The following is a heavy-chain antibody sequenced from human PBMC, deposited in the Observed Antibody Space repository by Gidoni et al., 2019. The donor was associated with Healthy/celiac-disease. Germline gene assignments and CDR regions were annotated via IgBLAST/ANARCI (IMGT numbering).Heavy chain of an antibody. CDR2: IIPIFGTA. V-gene: IGHV1-69*01. J-gene: IGHJ4*02. Sequence: QVQLVQSGAEVKKPGSSVQVSCKASGGTFSSSAISWVRQAPGQGLEWMGGIIPIFGTANYAQKFQGRVTITADESTSTAYMELSSLRSEDTAVYYCARKSHYYDSSELGASYYFDYWGQGTLVTVSS. CDR3: ARKSHYYDSSELGASYYFDY. D-gene: IGHD3-22*01. CDR1: GGTFSSSA.